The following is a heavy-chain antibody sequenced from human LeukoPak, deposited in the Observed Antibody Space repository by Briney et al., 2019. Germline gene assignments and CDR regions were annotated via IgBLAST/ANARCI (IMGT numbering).Heavy chain of an antibody. CDR1: GFIFNNYG. J-gene: IGHJ4*02. CDR2: ISYDGSNK. Sequence: GGSLRLSCAASGFIFNNYGMHWDRQAPGKGLEWVAVISYDGSNKNYADSVKGRFTISRDSSKNTVYLQMNSLRVEDTAVYYCAKDWAPYCGGDCYFNYWGQGTLVTVSS. D-gene: IGHD2-21*02. CDR3: AKDWAPYCGGDCYFNY. V-gene: IGHV3-30*18.